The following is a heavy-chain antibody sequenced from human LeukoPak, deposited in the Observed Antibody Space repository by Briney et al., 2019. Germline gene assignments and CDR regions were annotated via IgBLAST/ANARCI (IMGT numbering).Heavy chain of an antibody. J-gene: IGHJ4*02. CDR1: GASISSYY. V-gene: IGHV4-4*07. D-gene: IGHD1-26*01. Sequence: SETLSLTCTVSGASISSYYWSWIRQRAGKGLEWIGRIYSSRSIYNPSLKSRVTMSVYTSKNQFSLKLSSVTAADTAVYCCARAAGRDTTSGLDFDYWGQGILVTVSS. CDR2: IYSSRS. CDR3: ARAAGRDTTSGLDFDY.